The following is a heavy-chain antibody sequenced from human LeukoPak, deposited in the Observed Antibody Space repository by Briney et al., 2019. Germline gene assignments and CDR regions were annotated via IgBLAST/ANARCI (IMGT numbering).Heavy chain of an antibody. CDR1: GFTFSTYS. CDR3: ARQGYDFSFDY. D-gene: IGHD5-12*01. CDR2: ICSSSTYI. V-gene: IGHV3-21*01. Sequence: GRSLRLSCAASGFTFSTYSMNWVRQAPGKGLEWVSSICSSSTYIYYADSVRGRFTISRDNAKNSLYLQMNSLRAEDTAVYYCARQGYDFSFDYWGQGTLVTVSS. J-gene: IGHJ4*02.